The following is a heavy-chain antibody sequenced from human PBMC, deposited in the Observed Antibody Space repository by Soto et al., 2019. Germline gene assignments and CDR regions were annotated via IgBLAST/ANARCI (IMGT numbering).Heavy chain of an antibody. CDR2: INPNSGGT. J-gene: IGHJ5*02. CDR3: ARVPVTIVGEVILPVWFDP. V-gene: IGHV1-2*02. Sequence: QVQLVQSGAEVKKPGASVKVSCKASGYTFTGYYMNWVRQAPGQGLEWMGWINPNSGGTNYAQKFQGRVTMTSDTSIGPPYRELSRLRSDDTAVYYCARVPVTIVGEVILPVWFDPWGQGTLVTVSS. D-gene: IGHD3-3*01. CDR1: GYTFTGYY.